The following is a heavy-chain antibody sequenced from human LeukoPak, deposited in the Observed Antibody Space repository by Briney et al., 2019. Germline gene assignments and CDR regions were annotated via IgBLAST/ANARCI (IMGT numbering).Heavy chain of an antibody. V-gene: IGHV4-38-2*01. Sequence: PSETLSLTCSVSVVSINSNYYWGWVRQPPGKGREWIANMFHSADIFHNPSLKSRVTMSVDTSKNQFFLKLPSVTAADTAVYYCARSWGNLYYFDYWGQGALVTVSS. CDR3: ARSWGNLYYFDY. CDR1: VVSINSNYY. CDR2: MFHSADI. J-gene: IGHJ4*02. D-gene: IGHD3-16*01.